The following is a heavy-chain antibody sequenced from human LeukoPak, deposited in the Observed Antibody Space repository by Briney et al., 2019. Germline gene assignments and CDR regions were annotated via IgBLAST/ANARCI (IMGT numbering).Heavy chain of an antibody. Sequence: GTLRLSCAASGFTFSSYGMSWVRQPPGKGLEWIGEINHSGSTNYNPSLKSRVTISVDTSKNQFSLKLSSVTAADTAVYYCARDGYSYGYHFDYWGQGTLVTVSS. CDR3: ARDGYSYGYHFDY. D-gene: IGHD5-18*01. CDR2: INHSGST. V-gene: IGHV4-34*01. J-gene: IGHJ4*02. CDR1: GFTFSSYG.